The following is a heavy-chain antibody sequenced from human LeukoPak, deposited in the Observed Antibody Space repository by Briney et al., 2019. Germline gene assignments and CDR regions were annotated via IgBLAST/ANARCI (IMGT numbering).Heavy chain of an antibody. CDR2: ISSSSSYI. CDR3: ARVFEGYSYGFDY. V-gene: IGHV3-21*04. Sequence: GGSLRLSCAASGFTFSSYSMNWVRQAPGKGLEWVSSISSSSSYIYYADSVKGRFTISRDNAKNSLYLQMNSLRAEDTAVYYCARVFEGYSYGFDYWGQGTLVTVSS. J-gene: IGHJ4*02. D-gene: IGHD5-18*01. CDR1: GFTFSSYS.